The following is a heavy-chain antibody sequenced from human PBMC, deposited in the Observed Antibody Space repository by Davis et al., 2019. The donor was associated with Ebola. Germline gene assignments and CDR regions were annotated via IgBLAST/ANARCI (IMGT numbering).Heavy chain of an antibody. CDR3: AREHGSRNLLVDY. Sequence: ASVKVSCKASGYTFTGYYMHWVRQAPGQGLEWMGWISAYNGNTNYAQKLQGRVTMTTDTSTSTAYMELSRLRSDDTAVYYCAREHGSRNLLVDYWGQGTLVTVSS. J-gene: IGHJ4*02. CDR1: GYTFTGYY. V-gene: IGHV1-18*04. CDR2: ISAYNGNT. D-gene: IGHD3-10*01.